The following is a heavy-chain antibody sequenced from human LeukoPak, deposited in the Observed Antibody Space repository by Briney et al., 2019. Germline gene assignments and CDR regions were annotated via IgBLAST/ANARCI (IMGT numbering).Heavy chain of an antibody. D-gene: IGHD3-10*01. V-gene: IGHV1-2*06. CDR3: ARDPAVVRGAPSSFDY. CDR2: INPNSGGT. CDR1: GYTFTGYY. J-gene: IGHJ4*02. Sequence: GASVKVSCKASGYTFTGYYMHWVRQAPGQGLEWMGRINPNSGGTNYAQKLQGRVTMTTDTSTSTAYMELRSLRSDDTAVYYCARDPAVVRGAPSSFDYWGQGTLVTVSS.